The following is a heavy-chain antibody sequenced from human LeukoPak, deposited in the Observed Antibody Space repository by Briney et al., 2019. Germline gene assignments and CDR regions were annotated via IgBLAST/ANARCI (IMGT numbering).Heavy chain of an antibody. CDR1: GGTFSSYA. CDR2: IIPIFGTA. J-gene: IGHJ4*02. CDR3: ARDFSSWYERPHTGFDY. V-gene: IGHV1-69*13. Sequence: SVKVSCKASGGTFSSYAISWVRQAPGQGLEWMGGIIPIFGTANYAQKFQGRVTIAADESTSTAYMELSSLRSEDTAVYYCARDFSSWYERPHTGFDYWGQGTLVTVSS. D-gene: IGHD6-13*01.